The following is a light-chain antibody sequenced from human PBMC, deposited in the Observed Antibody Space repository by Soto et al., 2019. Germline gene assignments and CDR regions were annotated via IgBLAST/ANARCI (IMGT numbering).Light chain of an antibody. V-gene: IGKV3-20*01. CDR3: QQYGYPPET. J-gene: IGKJ1*01. CDR2: GTS. CDR1: QSVSSSY. Sequence: EIVLTQSPGTLSLSPGERATLSCRASQSVSSSYLAWYQQNPGQPPRLLFYGTSSRATGIPGRFSGSGSGTDFSLTSSGLEPEDFAVYYCQQYGYPPETFGQGTKVEIK.